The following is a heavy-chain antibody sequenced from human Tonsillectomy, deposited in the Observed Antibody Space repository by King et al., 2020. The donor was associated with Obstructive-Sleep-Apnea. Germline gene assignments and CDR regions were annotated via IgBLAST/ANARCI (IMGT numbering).Heavy chain of an antibody. J-gene: IGHJ4*02. CDR2: ISNNRNPK. D-gene: IGHD3-10*01. CDR1: RFTFSSYS. V-gene: IGHV3-48*04. CDR3: RGVLSPDDSVNNYFDY. Sequence: VQLVESGGGLVQPGGSLRLSCAASRFTFSSYSMNWVRQGPGKGLEWVAYISNNRNPKNYADSVKGRFTSSRDNAKTSLYLQMNSLRAADTAVYYCRGVLSPDDSVNNYFDYWGQGILVTVSS.